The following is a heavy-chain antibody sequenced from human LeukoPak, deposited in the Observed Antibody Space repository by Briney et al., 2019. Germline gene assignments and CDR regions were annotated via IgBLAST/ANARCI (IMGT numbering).Heavy chain of an antibody. Sequence: ASVKVSCKASGYTFTSYGISWVRQAPGQGLEWMGWISAYNGNTNYAQKLQGRVTMTTDTSTSKAYMELRSLRSDVTAVYYCARGGGIADLDYWGQGTMVTVSS. D-gene: IGHD6-13*01. CDR2: ISAYNGNT. V-gene: IGHV1-18*01. CDR1: GYTFTSYG. J-gene: IGHJ4*02. CDR3: ARGGGIADLDY.